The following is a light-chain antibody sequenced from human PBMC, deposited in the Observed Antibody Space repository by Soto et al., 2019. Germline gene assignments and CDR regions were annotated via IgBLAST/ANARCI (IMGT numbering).Light chain of an antibody. CDR1: QSISSW. Sequence: DIQMTQSPSTLSASVGDRVTITCRASQSISSWLAWYQQKPGKAPKLLIYKASSLESGVPSRFSGSGSGTEFTLTISRLEPEDFAVYYCQQYDTSPETFGQGTKVDIK. V-gene: IGKV1-5*03. CDR3: QQYDTSPET. CDR2: KAS. J-gene: IGKJ1*01.